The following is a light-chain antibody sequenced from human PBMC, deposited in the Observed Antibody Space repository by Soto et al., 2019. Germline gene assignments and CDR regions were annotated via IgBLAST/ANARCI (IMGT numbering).Light chain of an antibody. CDR1: QSISTW. CDR2: KAS. J-gene: IGKJ1*01. Sequence: IQMTQSPATLSATVGDRVTITCRASQSISTWLAWYQQKPGTAPKLLIYKASSLQSGVPSRFSGSGSGTEFTLTISSLQPDDFATYYCQQYVRAFRSSAQRAKVDI. CDR3: QQYVRAFRS. V-gene: IGKV1-5*03.